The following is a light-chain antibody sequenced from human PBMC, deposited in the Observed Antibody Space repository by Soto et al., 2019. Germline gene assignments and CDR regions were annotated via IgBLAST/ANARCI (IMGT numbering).Light chain of an antibody. CDR3: AAWDDSLNGWV. CDR1: SSNIGSNT. CDR2: SND. J-gene: IGLJ3*02. V-gene: IGLV1-44*01. Sequence: QSVLTQPPSASGTPGQRVTVSGSGSSSNIGSNTVNWYQQVPGTAPKLLIYSNDQRPSGVPDRFSGSKSGTSASLAISGLQSEDEADYYCAAWDDSLNGWVFGGGTKLTVL.